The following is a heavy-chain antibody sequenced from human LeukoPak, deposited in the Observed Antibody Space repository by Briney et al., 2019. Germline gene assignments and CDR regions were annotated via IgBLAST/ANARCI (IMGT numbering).Heavy chain of an antibody. Sequence: PGGSLRLSCAASGFTFDNYGMSWARQVPGKGLEWVSSINGNGGSTAYADSVKGRFTISRDNVKNSLYLQMNSLRAEDTAFYYCVRHDFWSGFKGGDYWGQGTLVTVPS. V-gene: IGHV3-20*04. CDR3: VRHDFWSGFKGGDY. CDR2: INGNGGST. D-gene: IGHD3-3*01. J-gene: IGHJ4*02. CDR1: GFTFDNYG.